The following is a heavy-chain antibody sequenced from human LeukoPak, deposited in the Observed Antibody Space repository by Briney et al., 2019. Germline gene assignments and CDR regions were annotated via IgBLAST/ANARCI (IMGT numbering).Heavy chain of an antibody. CDR3: AKRGMVTGAYYFDY. CDR1: GFVVTDNY. Sequence: GGSLRLSCAASGFVVTDNYMSWVRQAPGKGLEWVSVIYSGGTAFSADSVKGRFSISRDHSKNTLYLQMNSLRAEDTAVYYCAKRGMVTGAYYFDYWGQGTLVTVSS. J-gene: IGHJ4*02. V-gene: IGHV3-53*01. CDR2: IYSGGTA. D-gene: IGHD2-21*02.